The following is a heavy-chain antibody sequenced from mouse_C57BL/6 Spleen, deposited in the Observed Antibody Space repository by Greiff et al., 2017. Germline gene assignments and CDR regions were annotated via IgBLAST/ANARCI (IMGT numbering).Heavy chain of an antibody. V-gene: IGHV1-62-2*01. J-gene: IGHJ4*01. CDR1: GYTFTEYT. D-gene: IGHD2-3*01. CDR2: FYPGSGSI. CDR3: ARHEAYDVYYDYYAMDY. Sequence: QVQLQQSGAELVKPGASVKLSCTASGYTFTEYTIHWVKQRSGQGLEWIGWFYPGSGSIKYNEKFKDKATLTADKSSSTVYMELSRLTSEDSAVYFCARHEAYDVYYDYYAMDYWGQGTSVTVSS.